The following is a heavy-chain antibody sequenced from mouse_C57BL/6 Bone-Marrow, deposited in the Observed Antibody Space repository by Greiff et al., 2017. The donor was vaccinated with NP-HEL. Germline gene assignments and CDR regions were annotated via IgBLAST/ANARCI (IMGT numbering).Heavy chain of an antibody. CDR1: GFSLTSYG. CDR3: ASEGTKGAMDY. D-gene: IGHD1-1*01. V-gene: IGHV2-6*01. J-gene: IGHJ4*01. Sequence: VKVVESGPGLVAPSQSLSITCTVSGFSLTSYGVDWVRQSPGKGLEWLGVIWGVGSTNYNSALKSRLSISKDNSKSQVFLKMNSLQTDDTAMYYCASEGTKGAMDYWGQGTSVTVSS. CDR2: IWGVGST.